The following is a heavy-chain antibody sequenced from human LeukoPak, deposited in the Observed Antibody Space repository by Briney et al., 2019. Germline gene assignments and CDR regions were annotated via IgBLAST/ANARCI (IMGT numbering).Heavy chain of an antibody. D-gene: IGHD3-16*02. Sequence: SETLSLTCTVSGGSISSGGYYWSWIRQHPGKGLEWIGYIYYSGSTYYNPSLKSRVTISVDTSKYQFSLKLSSVTAADTAVYYCARGGDYVWGSYRHGDAFDIWGQGTMVTVPS. CDR2: IYYSGST. V-gene: IGHV4-31*03. J-gene: IGHJ3*02. CDR3: ARGGDYVWGSYRHGDAFDI. CDR1: GGSISSGGYY.